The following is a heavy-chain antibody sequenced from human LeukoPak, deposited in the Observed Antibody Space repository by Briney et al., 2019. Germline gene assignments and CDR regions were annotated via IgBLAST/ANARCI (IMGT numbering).Heavy chain of an antibody. CDR1: GYTFTSYG. D-gene: IGHD3-3*01. CDR3: ARVELTIFGVVIKGGKFDP. Sequence: ASVKVSCTVSGYTFTSYGISWVRQAPGQGLEWMGWISAYNGNTNYAQKVQGRVTMTTDTSTSTAYMELRNLRSDDTAVYYCARVELTIFGVVIKGGKFDPWGQGTLVTVSS. J-gene: IGHJ5*02. CDR2: ISAYNGNT. V-gene: IGHV1-18*01.